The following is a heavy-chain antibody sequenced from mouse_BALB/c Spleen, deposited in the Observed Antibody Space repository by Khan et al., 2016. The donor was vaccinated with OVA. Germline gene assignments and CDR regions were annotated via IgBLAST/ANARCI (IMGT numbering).Heavy chain of an antibody. CDR3: ARGAYYRYDGYFDV. V-gene: IGHV1-26*01. CDR1: GYTFTEYT. D-gene: IGHD2-14*01. Sequence: EVQLQQSGPELVKPGASVKISCKTSGYTFTEYTMHWVKQSHGKSLEWIGGIIPNNGGTSYNQKFKGKATLTVDKSSITAFMDLRSLTSEDSAVYYCARGAYYRYDGYFDVWGAGTTVTVSS. J-gene: IGHJ1*01. CDR2: IIPNNGGT.